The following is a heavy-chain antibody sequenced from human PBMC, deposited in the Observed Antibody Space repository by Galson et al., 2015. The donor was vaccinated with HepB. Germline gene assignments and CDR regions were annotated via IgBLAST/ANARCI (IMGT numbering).Heavy chain of an antibody. CDR3: AVPLGYCSSTSCYGGAYYYYGMDV. CDR1: GYSFTSYW. V-gene: IGHV5-10-1*01. CDR2: IDPSDSYT. J-gene: IGHJ6*02. Sequence: QSGAEVKKPGESLRISCKGSGYSFTSYWISWVRQMPGKGLEWMGRIDPSDSYTNYSPSFQGHVTISADKSISTAYLQWSSLKASDTAMYYCAVPLGYCSSTSCYGGAYYYYGMDVWGQGTTVTVSS. D-gene: IGHD2-2*01.